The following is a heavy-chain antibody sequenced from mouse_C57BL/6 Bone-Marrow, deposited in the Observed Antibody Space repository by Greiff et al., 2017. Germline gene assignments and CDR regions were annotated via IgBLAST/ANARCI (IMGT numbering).Heavy chain of an antibody. Sequence: QVQLKQSGPELVKPGASVKLSCKASGYTFTSYDLNWVKQRPGQGLEWIGWISPRDGSTKYNEKFKGKATLTVDTSSSTAYMELHSLTSEDSAVYFCARDYGSSYWYFDVWGTGTTVTVSS. CDR3: ARDYGSSYWYFDV. V-gene: IGHV1-85*01. CDR2: ISPRDGST. D-gene: IGHD1-1*01. CDR1: GYTFTSYD. J-gene: IGHJ1*03.